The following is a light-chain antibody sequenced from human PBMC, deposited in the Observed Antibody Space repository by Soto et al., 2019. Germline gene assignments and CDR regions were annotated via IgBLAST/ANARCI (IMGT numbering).Light chain of an antibody. CDR2: GLT. J-gene: IGLJ3*02. CDR1: SSDIGAYNY. CDR3: SSYTTSLTLV. Sequence: QSALTQRASVSGSPGQSITISCTGTSSDIGAYNYVSWYQQHPGKAPKLMIYGLTNRPSGVSNRFSGSKSGNTASLTISGLQAEDEADYYCSSYTTSLTLVFGGGTKLTVL. V-gene: IGLV2-14*01.